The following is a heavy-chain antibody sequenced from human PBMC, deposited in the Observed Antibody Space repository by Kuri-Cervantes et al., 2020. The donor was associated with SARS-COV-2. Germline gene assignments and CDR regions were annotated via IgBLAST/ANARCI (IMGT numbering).Heavy chain of an antibody. CDR3: ARREYWYFDL. CDR2: IYYSGST. J-gene: IGHJ2*01. D-gene: IGHD1-26*01. V-gene: IGHV4-59*01. CDR1: GGSISSYY. Sequence: GSLRLSCTVSGGSISSYYWSWIRQPPGKGLEWIGYIYYSGSTNYNPSLKSRVTISVDTSKNQLSLKLSSVTAADTAVYYCARREYWYFDLWGRGTLVTVSS.